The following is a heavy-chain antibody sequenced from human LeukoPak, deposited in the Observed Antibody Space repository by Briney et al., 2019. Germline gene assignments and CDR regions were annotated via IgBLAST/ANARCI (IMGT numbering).Heavy chain of an antibody. CDR3: AREEGYYDSSGYYVGSGFDY. V-gene: IGHV3-30*04. Sequence: GRSLRLSCAASGFTFSSYAMHWVRQAPGKGLEWVAVISYDGSNKYYADSVEGRFTISRDNSKNTLYLQMNSLRAEDTAVYYCAREEGYYDSSGYYVGSGFDYWGQGTLVTVSS. J-gene: IGHJ4*02. CDR2: ISYDGSNK. CDR1: GFTFSSYA. D-gene: IGHD3-22*01.